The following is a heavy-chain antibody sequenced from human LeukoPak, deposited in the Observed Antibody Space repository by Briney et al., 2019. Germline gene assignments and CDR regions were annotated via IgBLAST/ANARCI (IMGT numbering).Heavy chain of an antibody. CDR1: GFTVSNNY. V-gene: IGHV3-66*01. CDR2: IYSGGST. D-gene: IGHD3-3*01. Sequence: GWSLRLSCAASGFTVSNNYMSWVRQAPGKGLEWVSVIYSGGSTYYADSVKGRFTISRDNSKTTLYLQMNSLRAEDRAVYYCERAMQDDFDYWGQGTLVTVSS. J-gene: IGHJ4*02. CDR3: ERAMQDDFDY.